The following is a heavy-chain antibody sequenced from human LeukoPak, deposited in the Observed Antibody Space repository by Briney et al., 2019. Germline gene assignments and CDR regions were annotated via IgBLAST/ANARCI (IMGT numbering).Heavy chain of an antibody. CDR1: GFTFSSYS. V-gene: IGHV3-48*04. CDR3: ARDWGLWFGDITKYYYMDV. Sequence: GGSLRLSCAASGFTFSSYSMNWVRQAPGKGLEWVSYISSSSSTIYYADSVKGRFTNSRDNAKNSLYLQMNSLRAEDTAVYYCARDWGLWFGDITKYYYMDVWGKGTTVTVSS. D-gene: IGHD3-10*01. CDR2: ISSSSSTI. J-gene: IGHJ6*03.